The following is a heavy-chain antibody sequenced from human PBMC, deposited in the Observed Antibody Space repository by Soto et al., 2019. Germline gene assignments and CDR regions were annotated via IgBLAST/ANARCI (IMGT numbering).Heavy chain of an antibody. Sequence: GASVKVSCKASGYTFPNYGISWMRQAPGQGLEWMGWISGYNGKTNYAQRFQGRVTMTTDTPTSTAYMELRSLRSDDTAVYFCAREGPSVAAFWFDSWGQGTLFTVSS. CDR1: GYTFPNYG. J-gene: IGHJ5*01. D-gene: IGHD6-19*01. CDR2: ISGYNGKT. V-gene: IGHV1-18*04. CDR3: AREGPSVAAFWFDS.